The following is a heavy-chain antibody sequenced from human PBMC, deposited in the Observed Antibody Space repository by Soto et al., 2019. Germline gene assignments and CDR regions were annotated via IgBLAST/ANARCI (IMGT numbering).Heavy chain of an antibody. J-gene: IGHJ5*02. CDR3: ARGYSGNSGIGP. CDR1: GFTFSSYG. D-gene: IGHD6-13*01. Sequence: HPGGSLRLSCAGSGFTFSSYGMHWVRQAPGKGLEWVAVIWYDGSRKFYADSVKGRFTISRDNSKNTLFLQMDSLRADDTAVYYCARGYSGNSGIGPWGQGTLVTVSS. CDR2: IWYDGSRK. V-gene: IGHV3-33*01.